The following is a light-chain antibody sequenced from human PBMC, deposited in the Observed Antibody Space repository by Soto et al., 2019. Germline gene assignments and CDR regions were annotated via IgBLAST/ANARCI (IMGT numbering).Light chain of an antibody. CDR1: QSVSNN. Sequence: EIVFTQSPGTLSLSPGERATLSCRASQSVSNNYLAWYQQKPGQAPRPLIYGASTRETGIPARFSGSGSGTEFTLTISSLQSEDFAVDYCQQYNNWTWTFGQGTKVDIK. CDR2: GAS. V-gene: IGKV3-15*01. J-gene: IGKJ1*01. CDR3: QQYNNWTWT.